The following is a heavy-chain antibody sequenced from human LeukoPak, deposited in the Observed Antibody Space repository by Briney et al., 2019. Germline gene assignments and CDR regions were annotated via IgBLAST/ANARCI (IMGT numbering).Heavy chain of an antibody. V-gene: IGHV4-4*02. CDR2: IYHSGSI. CDR1: GGSISSSNW. J-gene: IGHJ3*02. Sequence: SGTLSLTCAVSGGSISSSNWWSWVRQFPGKGLEWIGEIYHSGSINYSPSLKSRVTISVDTSKNQFSLKLSSVTAADTAVYYCAGGTYDILTGYPFDIWAKGQWSPSLQ. CDR3: AGGTYDILTGYPFDI. D-gene: IGHD3-9*01.